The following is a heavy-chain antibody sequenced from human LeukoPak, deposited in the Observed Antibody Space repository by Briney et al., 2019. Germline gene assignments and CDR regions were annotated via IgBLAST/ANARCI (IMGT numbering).Heavy chain of an antibody. CDR1: GGSFSGYY. CDR2: INHSGST. V-gene: IGHV4-34*01. CDR3: ARVATTPRYFDL. J-gene: IGHJ2*01. D-gene: IGHD1-1*01. Sequence: SETLSLTCAVYGGSFSGYYWSWIRQPPGKGLEWIGEINHSGSTNYNPSLKSRVTISVDTSKNQFSLKLSSVTAADTAVYHCARVATTPRYFDLWGRGTLVTVSS.